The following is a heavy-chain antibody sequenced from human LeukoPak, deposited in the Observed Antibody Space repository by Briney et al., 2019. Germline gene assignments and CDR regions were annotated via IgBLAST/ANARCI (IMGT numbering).Heavy chain of an antibody. CDR3: ARVVVVTAILSPDYYGMDV. Sequence: GGSLRLSCAASGFTFSSYWMSWVRQAPGKGLEWVANIKQDGSEKYYVDSVKGRFTISRDNAKNSLYLQMNSLRAEDSAVYYCARVVVVTAILSPDYYGMDVWGQGTTVTVSS. D-gene: IGHD2-21*02. CDR1: GFTFSSYW. CDR2: IKQDGSEK. V-gene: IGHV3-7*01. J-gene: IGHJ6*02.